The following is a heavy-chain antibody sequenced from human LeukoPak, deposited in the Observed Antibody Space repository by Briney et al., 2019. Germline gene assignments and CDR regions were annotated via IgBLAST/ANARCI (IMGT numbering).Heavy chain of an antibody. Sequence: GGSLRLSCKASGFIFSNYAMSWVRQAPGKGLEWVSIITGSDGNSYYTDSVKGRFTLSRDNSKNTLFLQMNSLRAEDTAVYFCAKKSLWSGPFDYWGQGTLVTVFS. D-gene: IGHD3-3*01. V-gene: IGHV3-23*01. J-gene: IGHJ4*02. CDR3: AKKSLWSGPFDY. CDR1: GFIFSNYA. CDR2: ITGSDGNS.